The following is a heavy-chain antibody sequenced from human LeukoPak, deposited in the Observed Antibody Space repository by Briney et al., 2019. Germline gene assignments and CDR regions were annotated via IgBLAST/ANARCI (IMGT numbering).Heavy chain of an antibody. Sequence: ASVKISCKASGYTFTSYGISWVRQAPGQGLEWMGWISAYNGNTNYAQKLQGRATMTTDTSTSTAYMELRSLRSDDTAVYYCAREWFGELSDYWGQGTLVTVSS. CDR2: ISAYNGNT. CDR1: GYTFTSYG. D-gene: IGHD3-10*01. J-gene: IGHJ4*02. CDR3: AREWFGELSDY. V-gene: IGHV1-18*01.